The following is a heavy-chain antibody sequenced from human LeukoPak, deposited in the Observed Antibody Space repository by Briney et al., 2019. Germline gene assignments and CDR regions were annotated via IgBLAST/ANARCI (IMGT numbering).Heavy chain of an antibody. Sequence: GGSLRLSCAASGFTFSSYAMSWVRQAPGKGLEWVSAISGSGGSTYYADSVKGRFTISRDNSKNTLYLQMNSLRAEDTAVYYCAKGRVDCGGDCYPCNWFDPWGQGTLVTVSS. V-gene: IGHV3-23*01. J-gene: IGHJ5*02. CDR3: AKGRVDCGGDCYPCNWFDP. CDR1: GFTFSSYA. CDR2: ISGSGGST. D-gene: IGHD2-21*02.